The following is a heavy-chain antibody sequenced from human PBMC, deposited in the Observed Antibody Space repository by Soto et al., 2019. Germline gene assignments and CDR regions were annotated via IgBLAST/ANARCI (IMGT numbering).Heavy chain of an antibody. CDR1: GFTFSSYS. Sequence: GGSLRLSCAASGFTFSSYSMNWVRQAPGKGLEWVAFISNGRSNKYYADSVKGRFTISRDNSKNTLYLQMNSLRAEDTAVYYCARDEYDSSDYYYGMDVWGQGTTVTVSS. CDR3: ARDEYDSSDYYYGMDV. D-gene: IGHD3-22*01. V-gene: IGHV3-30*03. CDR2: ISNGRSNK. J-gene: IGHJ6*02.